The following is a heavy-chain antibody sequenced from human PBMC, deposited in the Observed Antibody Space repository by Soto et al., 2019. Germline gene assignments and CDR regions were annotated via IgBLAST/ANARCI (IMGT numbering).Heavy chain of an antibody. CDR2: INHRGTT. CDR3: ASSPSRNQNKNDFDY. V-gene: IGHV4-34*01. Sequence: SETLSITCAVYGGSFSGYYWSWIRQPPGKGLEWIGEINHRGTTNYNPSLKSRVTISVDTSKNQISLHLSSVTAADTAVYYCASSPSRNQNKNDFDYWGQGTLVTLS. CDR1: GGSFSGYY. D-gene: IGHD1-1*01. J-gene: IGHJ4*02.